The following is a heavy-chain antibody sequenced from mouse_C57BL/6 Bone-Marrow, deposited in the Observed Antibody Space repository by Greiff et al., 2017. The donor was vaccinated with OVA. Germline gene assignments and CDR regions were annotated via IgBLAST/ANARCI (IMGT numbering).Heavy chain of an antibody. CDR1: GYSFTGYY. D-gene: IGHD1-1*02. CDR3: ASWWDY. Sequence: VQLKESGPELVKPGASVKISCKASGYSFTGYYMNWVKQSPEKSLEWIGEINPSTGGTTYNQKFKAKATLTVDKSSSTAYMQLKSLTSEDSAVYYCASWWDYWGQGTTLTVSS. CDR2: INPSTGGT. V-gene: IGHV1-42*01. J-gene: IGHJ2*01.